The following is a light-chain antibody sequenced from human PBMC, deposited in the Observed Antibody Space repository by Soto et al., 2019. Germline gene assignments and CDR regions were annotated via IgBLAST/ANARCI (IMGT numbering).Light chain of an antibody. CDR3: QQYNSYPST. CDR1: QSISSW. J-gene: IGKJ2*01. CDR2: KAS. Sequence: DIQMTQSPSTLSASVGDRVTITCRASQSISSWLAWYQQKPGKAPKLLIYKASSLESGVPSRFSGSGSGTEFTLTISSLQPDDFATYHCQQYNSYPSTFGQGPKLDIK. V-gene: IGKV1-5*03.